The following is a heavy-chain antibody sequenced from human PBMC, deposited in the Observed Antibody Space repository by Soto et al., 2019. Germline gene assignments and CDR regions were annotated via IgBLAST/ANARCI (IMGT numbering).Heavy chain of an antibody. J-gene: IGHJ4*02. D-gene: IGHD3-16*01. CDR1: GFTLNNYW. CDR2: INNDGSST. Sequence: GGSLRLSCAASGFTLNNYWMHWVREAPGKGLVWVSRINNDGSSTAYADPVKGRFTISRDNAKNTLYLQMDSLRAEDTAIYYCARDLGGPDYWGQGTLVTVSS. CDR3: ARDLGGPDY. V-gene: IGHV3-74*01.